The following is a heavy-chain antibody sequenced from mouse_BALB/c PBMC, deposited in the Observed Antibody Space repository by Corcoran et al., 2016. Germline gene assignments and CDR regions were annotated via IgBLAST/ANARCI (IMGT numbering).Heavy chain of an antibody. CDR3: ARDYDGYYYAMDY. Sequence: EVQLQQSGPELVKPGASVKMSCKASGYTFTSYVMHWVKQKPGQGLEWIGYINPYNDGTKYNEKFKGKATLTSDKSSSTAYMELSSLTSEDSAVYCCARDYDGYYYAMDYWGQGTSVTVSS. V-gene: IGHV1S136*01. CDR1: GYTFTSYV. CDR2: INPYNDGT. J-gene: IGHJ4*01. D-gene: IGHD1-2*01.